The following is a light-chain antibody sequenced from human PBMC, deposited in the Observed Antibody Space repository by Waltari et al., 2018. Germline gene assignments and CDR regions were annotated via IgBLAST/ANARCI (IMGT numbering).Light chain of an antibody. CDR1: ENVNNY. V-gene: IGKV1-39*01. Sequence: DIQMTQSPSSLSASLGDRLTLTCRASENVNNYLNWYQQKPGKAPQLLIYKASTLQSGVPSRFSGSGSGTDYTFTISSLQSEDVATYYCQHGYGTPLTFGGGTKVEIK. J-gene: IGKJ4*01. CDR2: KAS. CDR3: QHGYGTPLT.